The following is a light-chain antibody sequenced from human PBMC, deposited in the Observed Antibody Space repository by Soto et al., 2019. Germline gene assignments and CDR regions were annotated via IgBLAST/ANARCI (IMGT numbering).Light chain of an antibody. CDR2: KAS. J-gene: IGKJ1*01. CDR1: QRFSSW. Sequence: DIQMTQSPSTLSASVGDRVTITCRASQRFSSWLAWYQQKPGKAPKLLIHKASILQSGVPSRFSGSQSGTEFTLTISSLQPDDFATYYCQQYSTYSGTFGQGTMVEIK. CDR3: QQYSTYSGT. V-gene: IGKV1-5*03.